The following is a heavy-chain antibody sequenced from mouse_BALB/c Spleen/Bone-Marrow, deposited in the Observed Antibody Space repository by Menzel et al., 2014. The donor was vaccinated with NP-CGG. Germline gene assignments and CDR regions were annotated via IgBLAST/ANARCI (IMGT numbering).Heavy chain of an antibody. Sequence: EVQLQQSGPGLVKPSLSLSLTCSVTGYSITSGYYWNWIRQFPGNKLEWMGYISYDGSNNYNPSLKNRISITRDTSKNQFFLKLNSVTTEDTATYYCARVYYHGSSYYFDYGGQGTTLTVSS. D-gene: IGHD1-1*01. J-gene: IGHJ2*01. CDR3: ARVYYHGSSYYFDY. CDR1: GYSITSGYY. CDR2: ISYDGSN. V-gene: IGHV3-6*01.